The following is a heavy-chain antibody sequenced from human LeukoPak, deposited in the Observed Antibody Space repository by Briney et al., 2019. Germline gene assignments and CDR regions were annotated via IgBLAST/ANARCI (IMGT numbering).Heavy chain of an antibody. D-gene: IGHD3/OR15-3a*01. CDR2: ISGSGGST. Sequence: GGSLRLSCAASGFTFSGYWMHWVRQAPGKGLEWVSVISGSGGSTYYADSVKGRFTISRDNSKDTLFLQMNSLRTEDTAVYYCAKRSNCWTGYLDYWGQGALVTVSS. CDR3: AKRSNCWTGYLDY. CDR1: GFTFSGYW. J-gene: IGHJ4*02. V-gene: IGHV3-23*01.